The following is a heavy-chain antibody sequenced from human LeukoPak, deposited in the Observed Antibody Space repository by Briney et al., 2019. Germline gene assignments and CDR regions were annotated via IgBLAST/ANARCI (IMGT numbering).Heavy chain of an antibody. CDR3: ARVLVSVFGGGSYIAFDI. D-gene: IGHD1-26*01. Sequence: PSQTLSLTCTVSGGXISSGGYYWSRIRQHPGKGLEWIGYIYYSGSTYYNPSLKSRVTISVDTSKNQFSLKLSSVTAADTAVYYCARVLVSVFGGGSYIAFDIWGQGTMVTVSS. V-gene: IGHV4-31*03. CDR1: GGXISSGGYY. CDR2: IYYSGST. J-gene: IGHJ3*02.